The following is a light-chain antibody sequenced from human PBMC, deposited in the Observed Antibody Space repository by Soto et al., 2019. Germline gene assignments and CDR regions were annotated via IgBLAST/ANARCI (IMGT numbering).Light chain of an antibody. CDR3: QAWDINTAD. Sequence: SYELTQPPSVSVSPGQTASITCSGDKLGDKFAFWYQQKPGQSPVLVIYEDYKRPSGIPERFSGSNSGNTATLTISDTQAMDEADYYCQAWDINTADFGTGTKLTVL. V-gene: IGLV3-1*01. J-gene: IGLJ1*01. CDR2: EDY. CDR1: KLGDKF.